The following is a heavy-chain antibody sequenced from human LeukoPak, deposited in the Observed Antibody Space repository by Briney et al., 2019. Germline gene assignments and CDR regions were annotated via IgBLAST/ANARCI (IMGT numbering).Heavy chain of an antibody. Sequence: ASVKVSCKASGYTFTSYDINWVRQATGQGLEWMGWMHPNSGNTGYAQKFQGRVTMTRNTSISTAYMELSSLRSEDTAVYYCARSYYYDSSHTVDYWGQGTLVTVSS. CDR1: GYTFTSYD. CDR3: ARSYYYDSSHTVDY. J-gene: IGHJ4*02. V-gene: IGHV1-8*01. D-gene: IGHD3-22*01. CDR2: MHPNSGNT.